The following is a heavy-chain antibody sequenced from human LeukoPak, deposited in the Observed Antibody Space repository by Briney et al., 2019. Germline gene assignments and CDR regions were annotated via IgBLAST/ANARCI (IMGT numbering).Heavy chain of an antibody. CDR2: IKQDGSEK. V-gene: IGHV3-7*01. D-gene: IGHD6-6*01. Sequence: GGSLRLSCAASGFTFSSYWMSWVRQAPGKGLEWVANIKQDGSEKYYVDSVKGRFTISRDNAKNSLYLQMNSLRAEDTAVYYCARDFVAYSSSHPSIDYWGQGTLVTVSS. CDR3: ARDFVAYSSSHPSIDY. CDR1: GFTFSSYW. J-gene: IGHJ4*02.